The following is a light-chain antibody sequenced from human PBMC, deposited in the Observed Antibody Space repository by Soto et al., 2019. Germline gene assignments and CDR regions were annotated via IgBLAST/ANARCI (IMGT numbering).Light chain of an antibody. CDR1: QSVSTF. CDR2: DVS. V-gene: IGKV3-11*01. Sequence: EIVLTQSPATLALSPGERATLSCRASQSVSTFLTWYQQKPGQAPRLLVYDVSNRATGIPARFSGSGSGTDFTLPISSLEPEDFAVYYCQQRSNWPRTFGQGTRVEIK. CDR3: QQRSNWPRT. J-gene: IGKJ1*01.